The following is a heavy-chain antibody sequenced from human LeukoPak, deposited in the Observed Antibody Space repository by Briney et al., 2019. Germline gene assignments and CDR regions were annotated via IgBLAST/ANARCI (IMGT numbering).Heavy chain of an antibody. Sequence: GASVKVSCKASGYTFTSYGISWVRQAPGQGLEWMGWISAYNGNTNYAQKLQGRVTMTTDTSTSTAYMELRSLRSDDTAVYYCARLDITIFGVVNIPADYWGQGTLVTVSS. D-gene: IGHD3-3*01. CDR1: GYTFTSYG. V-gene: IGHV1-18*01. CDR3: ARLDITIFGVVNIPADY. CDR2: ISAYNGNT. J-gene: IGHJ4*02.